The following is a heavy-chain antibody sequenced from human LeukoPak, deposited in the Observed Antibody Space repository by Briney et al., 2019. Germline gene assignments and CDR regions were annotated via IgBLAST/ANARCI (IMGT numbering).Heavy chain of an antibody. CDR2: INHSGST. D-gene: IGHD2-21*02. V-gene: IGHV4-34*01. J-gene: IGHJ5*02. CDR3: ARSVVVTAIGAVWFDP. CDR1: GGSFSGYY. Sequence: SETLSLTCAVYGGSFSGYYWSWIRQPPGKGLEWIGEINHSGSTNYNPSLKSRVTISVDTSKNQFSLKLSSVTAADTAVYYCARSVVVTAIGAVWFDPWGQGTLVTVSS.